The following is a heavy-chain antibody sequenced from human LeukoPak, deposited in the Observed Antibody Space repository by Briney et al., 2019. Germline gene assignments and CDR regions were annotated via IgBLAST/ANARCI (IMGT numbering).Heavy chain of an antibody. CDR2: ISSSGSTI. V-gene: IGHV3-48*03. Sequence: AGWSLRLSCTASGFTFSSYEMNWVRQAPGKGLEWVSYISSSGSTIYYADSVKGRFTISRDNAKNSLYLQMNSLRAEDSAVYYCAREIQYSSSSPNWFDPWGQGTLVTVSS. D-gene: IGHD6-6*01. CDR1: GFTFSSYE. CDR3: AREIQYSSSSPNWFDP. J-gene: IGHJ5*02.